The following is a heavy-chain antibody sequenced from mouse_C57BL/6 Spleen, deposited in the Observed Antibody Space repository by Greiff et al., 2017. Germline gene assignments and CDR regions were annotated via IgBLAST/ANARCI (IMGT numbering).Heavy chain of an antibody. CDR2: ISNGGGST. CDR3: ARRKGYWYYFDY. V-gene: IGHV5-12*01. J-gene: IGHJ2*01. D-gene: IGHD2-3*01. CDR1: GFTFSDYY. Sequence: DVQLVESGGGLVQPGGSLKLSCAASGFTFSDYYMYWVRQTPEKRLEWVAYISNGGGSTYYPDTVKGRFTISRDNAKNTLYLQMSRLKSEDTAMYYCARRKGYWYYFDYWGQGTTLTVSS.